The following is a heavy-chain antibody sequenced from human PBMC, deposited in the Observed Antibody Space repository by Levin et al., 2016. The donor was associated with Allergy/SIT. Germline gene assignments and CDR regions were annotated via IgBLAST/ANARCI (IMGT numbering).Heavy chain of an antibody. CDR1: GFSLSTYT. V-gene: IGHV3-48*01. Sequence: GGSLRLSCAASGFSLSTYTVNWVRLAPGKGLEWLSHINSRSSVIYYADSVKGRFTISRDNAKNSVHLHMNGLRAEDTAVYYCARDPDDLTQDPVGMDVWGHGTTVTVSS. CDR3: ARDPDDLTQDPVGMDV. J-gene: IGHJ6*02. CDR2: INSRSSVI.